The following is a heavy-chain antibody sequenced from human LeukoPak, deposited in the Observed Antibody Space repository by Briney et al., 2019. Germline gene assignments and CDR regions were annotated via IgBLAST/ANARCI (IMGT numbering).Heavy chain of an antibody. CDR3: ARDDILTGYYPPFDY. D-gene: IGHD3-9*01. J-gene: IGHJ4*02. CDR2: INPNSGGT. V-gene: IGHV1-2*06. Sequence: ASVKVSCEASGSTFTGYYMHWVRQAPGQGLEWMGRINPNSGGTNYAQRFQGRVTMTRDTSISTAYMELSRLRSDDTAVHYCARDDILTGYYPPFDYWGQGTLVTVSS. CDR1: GSTFTGYY.